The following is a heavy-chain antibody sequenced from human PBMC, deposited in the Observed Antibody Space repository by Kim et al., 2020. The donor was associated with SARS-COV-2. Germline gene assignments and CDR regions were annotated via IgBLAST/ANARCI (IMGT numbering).Heavy chain of an antibody. CDR1: GFTFTSYW. CDR3: AGGMYDSSGFYGYAFDV. Sequence: GESLKISCKGSGFTFTSYWIGWVRQMPGKGLEWMGIIYPIDSDTRYSPSFQGQVTISVDKSVSTAYLQWSSLKASDTAMYYCAGGMYDSSGFYGYAFDVWGQGTMVTVSS. D-gene: IGHD3-22*01. CDR2: IYPIDSDT. J-gene: IGHJ3*01. V-gene: IGHV5-51*01.